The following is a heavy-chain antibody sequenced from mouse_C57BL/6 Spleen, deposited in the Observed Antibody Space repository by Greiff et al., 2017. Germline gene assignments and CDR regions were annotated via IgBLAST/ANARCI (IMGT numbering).Heavy chain of an antibody. Sequence: QVQLQQSGAELARPGASVKLSCKASGYTFTSYGISWVKQRTGQGLEWIGEIYPRSGNTYYNEKFKGKATLTADKSSSTAYMELRSLTSEDSAVYFCAAGGLLDYFDYWGQGTTLTVSS. V-gene: IGHV1-81*01. CDR2: IYPRSGNT. J-gene: IGHJ2*01. D-gene: IGHD2-10*01. CDR1: GYTFTSYG. CDR3: AAGGLLDYFDY.